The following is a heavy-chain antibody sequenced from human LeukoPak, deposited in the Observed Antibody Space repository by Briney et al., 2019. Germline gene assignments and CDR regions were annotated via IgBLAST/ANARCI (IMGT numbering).Heavy chain of an antibody. CDR1: GFTFSSYS. Sequence: GGSLRLSCAASGFTFSSYSMNWVRQAPGKGLEWVSSISSSSSYIYYADSVKGRFTISRDNAKNSLYLQMNSLRAEDTAVYYCARARGYCSSTSCSNKPDFDYWGQGTLVTVSS. V-gene: IGHV3-21*01. J-gene: IGHJ4*02. CDR2: ISSSSSYI. D-gene: IGHD2-2*01. CDR3: ARARGYCSSTSCSNKPDFDY.